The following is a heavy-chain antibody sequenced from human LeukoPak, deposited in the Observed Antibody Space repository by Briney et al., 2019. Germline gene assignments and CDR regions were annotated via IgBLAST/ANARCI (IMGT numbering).Heavy chain of an antibody. D-gene: IGHD3-10*01. Sequence: ASVKVSCMSCLCIFPSYELNWVRQAAGQGLEGLGWMNPNSCNTGYAQKFQGRVTMTRDNSRSTAYMELSSLRSDDTAVYYCARDADGSGSGSFDIWGQGTMVTVSS. CDR3: ARDADGSGSGSFDI. CDR2: MNPNSCNT. V-gene: IGHV1-8*01. CDR1: LCIFPSYE. J-gene: IGHJ3*02.